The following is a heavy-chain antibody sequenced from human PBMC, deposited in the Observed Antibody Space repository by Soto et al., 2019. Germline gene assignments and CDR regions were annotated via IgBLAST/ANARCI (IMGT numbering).Heavy chain of an antibody. CDR3: PPHPGGGGY. D-gene: IGHD3-10*01. V-gene: IGHV3-53*01. Sequence: EVQLVESGGGLIQPGGSLRLSCAVSGFTVSNNYMSWVRQAPGRGLEGVSVIYSGGYTAYGDSVKGRFTISRNNSTTTLFPQKNTQCAHDRGVFSCPPHPGGGGYWGQGTLVTVSS. CDR1: GFTVSNNY. CDR2: IYSGGYT. J-gene: IGHJ4*02.